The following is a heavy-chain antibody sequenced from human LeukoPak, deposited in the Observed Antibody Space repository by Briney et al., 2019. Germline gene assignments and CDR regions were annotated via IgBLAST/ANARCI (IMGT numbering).Heavy chain of an antibody. Sequence: SETLSLTCTVSGGSISSYYWSWIRQPPGKGLEWIGYIYYGVSTNYNPSLKSRVTISLDTSKKQISLKVRSVTAADTAIYYCARLLADNWFDPWGQGTLVAVSS. CDR1: GGSISSYY. D-gene: IGHD6-13*01. CDR2: IYYGVST. V-gene: IGHV4-59*08. CDR3: ARLLADNWFDP. J-gene: IGHJ5*02.